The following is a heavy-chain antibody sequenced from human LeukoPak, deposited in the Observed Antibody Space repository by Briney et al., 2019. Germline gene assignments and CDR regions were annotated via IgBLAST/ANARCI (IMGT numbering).Heavy chain of an antibody. CDR2: IYSGGSA. D-gene: IGHD6-13*01. Sequence: GGSLRLSCTASGFSVKSNYMSWVRQAPGKGLEWVAVIYSGGSAHHAAPVRGRFTISRDKSENTVYLQMNSLRAEDTAVYYCARGIATGIDFFDPWGQGTLVTVSS. J-gene: IGHJ5*02. V-gene: IGHV3-66*01. CDR1: GFSVKSNY. CDR3: ARGIATGIDFFDP.